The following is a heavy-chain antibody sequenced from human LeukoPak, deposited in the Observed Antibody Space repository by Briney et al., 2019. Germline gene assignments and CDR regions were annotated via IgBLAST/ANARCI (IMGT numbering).Heavy chain of an antibody. CDR2: IHPKTGVT. V-gene: IGHV1-2*02. J-gene: IGHJ4*02. CDR3: ARDHNWGPDY. D-gene: IGHD7-27*01. Sequence: APVKVSCKASGCSFTDHYLHWLRQAPGQGLEWMAWIHPKTGVTNYAERFRGRLSLTRDTSISTLYMELNSLTSDDTAVYYCARDHNWGPDYWGQGTLVSVSS. CDR1: GCSFTDHY.